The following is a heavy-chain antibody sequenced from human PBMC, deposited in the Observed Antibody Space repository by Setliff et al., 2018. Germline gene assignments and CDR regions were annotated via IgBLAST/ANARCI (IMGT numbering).Heavy chain of an antibody. Sequence: GASVKVSCKASGYTFTGYYMHWVRQAPGQGLEWMGWINPNSGGTNYAQKFQGRVTMTRDTSISTAYMELRSLRSDDTAVYYCAAVGPTAGYFDYWGQGTLVTVSS. CDR3: AAVGPTAGYFDY. J-gene: IGHJ4*02. CDR2: INPNSGGT. D-gene: IGHD1-26*01. CDR1: GYTFTGYY. V-gene: IGHV1-2*02.